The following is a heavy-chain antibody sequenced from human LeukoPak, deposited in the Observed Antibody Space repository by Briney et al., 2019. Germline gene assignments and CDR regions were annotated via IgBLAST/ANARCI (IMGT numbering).Heavy chain of an antibody. CDR2: ISYDGSNK. CDR1: GFTFSSYA. J-gene: IGHJ4*02. V-gene: IGHV3-30-3*01. Sequence: PPGGSLTLSCAASGFTFSSYAMHWVRQAPGKGLEWVAVISYDGSNKYYADSVKGRFTISRDNSKNTLYLQMNSLRAEDTAVYYCARGYSSSSKGVDYWGQGTLVTVSS. CDR3: ARGYSSSSKGVDY. D-gene: IGHD6-6*01.